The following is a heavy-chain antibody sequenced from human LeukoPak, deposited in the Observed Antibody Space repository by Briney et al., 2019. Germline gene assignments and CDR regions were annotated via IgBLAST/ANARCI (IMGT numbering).Heavy chain of an antibody. J-gene: IGHJ4*02. V-gene: IGHV1-2*02. D-gene: IGHD2-8*01. CDR1: GYMFIDYY. CDR3: ARRYCSDTLCYFFDY. Sequence: ASVKVSCKASGYMFIDYYMHWVRQAPGQGLEWMGWINPNSGGTDYVQKFQGRVTMTRDTSISTAYMELNRLTSADTAVYYCARRYCSDTLCYFFDYWGQGTQVTVSS. CDR2: INPNSGGT.